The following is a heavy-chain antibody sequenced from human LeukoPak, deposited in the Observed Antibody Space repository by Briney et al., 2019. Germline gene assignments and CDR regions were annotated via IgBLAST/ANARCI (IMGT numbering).Heavy chain of an antibody. CDR3: AKGYHDSSGYSYYYYYMDV. Sequence: GGSLRLSCAASGFTFSSYAMSWVRQAPGKGLEWVSAISGSGGSTYYADSVKGRFTISRDNSKNTLYLQMNSLRAEDTAVYYCAKGYHDSSGYSYYYYYMDVWGKGTTVTVSS. CDR1: GFTFSSYA. CDR2: ISGSGGST. V-gene: IGHV3-23*01. D-gene: IGHD3-22*01. J-gene: IGHJ6*03.